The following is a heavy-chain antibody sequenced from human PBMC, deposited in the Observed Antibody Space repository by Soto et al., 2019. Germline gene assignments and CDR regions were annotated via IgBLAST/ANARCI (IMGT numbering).Heavy chain of an antibody. Sequence: SETLSLTCAVYGGSFSGYYWSWIRQPPGKGLEWIGEINHSGSTNYNPSLKSRVTISVDTSKNQFSLKLSSVTAADTAVYYCARVVLYSSSWCSRWFDPWGQGTLVTVSS. J-gene: IGHJ5*02. CDR1: GGSFSGYY. CDR2: INHSGST. CDR3: ARVVLYSSSWCSRWFDP. V-gene: IGHV4-34*01. D-gene: IGHD6-13*01.